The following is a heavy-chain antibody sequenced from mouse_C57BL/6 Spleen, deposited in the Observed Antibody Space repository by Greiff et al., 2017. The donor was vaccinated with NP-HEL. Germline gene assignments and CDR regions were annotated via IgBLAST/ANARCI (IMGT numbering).Heavy chain of an antibody. CDR2: IYPGDGDT. CDR3: ARDTTVSFDY. D-gene: IGHD1-1*01. V-gene: IGHV1-82*01. CDR1: GYAFSSSW. J-gene: IGHJ2*01. Sequence: VKLMESGPELVKPGASVKISCKASGYAFSSSWMNWVKQRPGKGLEWIGRIYPGDGDTNYNGKFKGKATLTADKSSSTAYMQLSSLTSEDSAVYFCARDTTVSFDYWGQGTTLTVSS.